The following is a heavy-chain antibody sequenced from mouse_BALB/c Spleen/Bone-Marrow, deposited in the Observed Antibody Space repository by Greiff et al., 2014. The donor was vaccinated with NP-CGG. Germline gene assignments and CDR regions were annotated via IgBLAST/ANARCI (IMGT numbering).Heavy chain of an antibody. Sequence: DLVKPGASVKLSCKASGYTFTSYWINWIKQRPGQGLEWIGRIPPGSGTTYYNEMFKGKATLTVDTSSTTAYIQLSSLSSEDSAVYFCARGSYYYGSSSPWFAYCGQGTLVTVT. CDR3: ARGSYYYGSSSPWFAY. CDR1: GYTFTSYW. CDR2: IPPGSGTT. D-gene: IGHD1-1*01. V-gene: IGHV1S41*01. J-gene: IGHJ3*01.